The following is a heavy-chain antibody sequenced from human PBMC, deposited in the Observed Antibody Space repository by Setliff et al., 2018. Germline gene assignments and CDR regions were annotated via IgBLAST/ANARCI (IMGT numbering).Heavy chain of an antibody. CDR3: ARDLYCGGHCYQLFDS. J-gene: IGHJ4*02. CDR2: IYPSGGT. V-gene: IGHV4-61*02. D-gene: IGHD2-21*02. Sequence: KSSETLSLTCTVSGGSISSGHYYWNWIRQPAGKGLEWIGRIYPSGGTNYNPSLKSRVTMSVDTSKNHFSLKLTSVTAADTAVYYCARDLYCGGHCYQLFDSWGQGTLVTVSS. CDR1: GGSISSGHYY.